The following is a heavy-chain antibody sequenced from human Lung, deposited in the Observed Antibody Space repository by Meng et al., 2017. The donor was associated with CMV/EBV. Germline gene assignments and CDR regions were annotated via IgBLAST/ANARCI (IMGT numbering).Heavy chain of an antibody. D-gene: IGHD2-2*01. V-gene: IGHV1-69*17. CDR2: IIPIFAIA. Sequence: VKVSCKASRNTFSSYTLTWVRQAPGQGLEWMGGIIPIFAIANYAQSFRGRVTITADTSTSTGYMELSGLRSEDTAVYYCAVYCGTTSCYDGYGMDVWGQGTTVTVSS. CDR3: AVYCGTTSCYDGYGMDV. J-gene: IGHJ6*02. CDR1: RNTFSSYT.